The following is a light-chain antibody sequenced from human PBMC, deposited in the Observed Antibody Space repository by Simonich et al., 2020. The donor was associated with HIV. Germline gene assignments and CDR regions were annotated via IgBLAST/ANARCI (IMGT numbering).Light chain of an antibody. CDR2: AAS. J-gene: IGKJ1*01. Sequence: IQLTQSPSFLSASVGDRNTITCRASQGISSYLAWYQQKPGKAPKLLIYAASTVQSGVPSRFSGGESGTEFTLTISSLQPEDFATYYCQQYYSTPPWTFGQGTKVEIK. V-gene: IGKV1-9*01. CDR1: QGISSY. CDR3: QQYYSTPPWT.